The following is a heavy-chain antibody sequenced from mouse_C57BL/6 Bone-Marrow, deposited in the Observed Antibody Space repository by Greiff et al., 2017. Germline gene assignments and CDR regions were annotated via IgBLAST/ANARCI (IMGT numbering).Heavy chain of an antibody. V-gene: IGHV1-80*01. CDR3: ARKGVYGSSYGWYFDV. CDR2: IYPGDGDT. D-gene: IGHD1-1*01. J-gene: IGHJ1*03. Sequence: FQLQQSGAELVKPGASVKISCKASGYAFSSYWMNWVKQRPGKGLEWIGQIYPGDGDTNYNRKFKGKATLTADKSSSTAYMQLSSLTSEDSAVYFCARKGVYGSSYGWYFDVWGTGTTVTVSS. CDR1: GYAFSSYW.